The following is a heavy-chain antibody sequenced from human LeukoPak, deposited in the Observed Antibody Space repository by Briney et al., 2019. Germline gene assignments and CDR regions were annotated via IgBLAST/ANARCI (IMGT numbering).Heavy chain of an antibody. CDR2: IYHSGST. V-gene: IGHV4-4*02. D-gene: IGHD3-22*01. Sequence: PSETLSLTCAVSGGSIGSSNWRSWVRQPPGKGLEWIGDIYHSGSTNYNPSLKSRVTISVDKSKNQFSLKLSSVTAADTAVYYCTRVQYYYDIFEKYYFDYWGQGTLVTVSS. CDR3: TRVQYYYDIFEKYYFDY. CDR1: GGSIGSSNW. J-gene: IGHJ4*02.